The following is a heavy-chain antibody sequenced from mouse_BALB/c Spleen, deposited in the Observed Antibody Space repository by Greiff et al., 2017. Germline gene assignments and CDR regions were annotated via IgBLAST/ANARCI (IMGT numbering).Heavy chain of an antibody. CDR1: GYTFTNYW. Sequence: QVQLQQSGAELVRPGTSVKISCKASGYTFTNYWLGWVKQRPGHGLEWIGDIYPGGGYTNYNEKFKGKATLTVDKSSSTAHMELRSLASEDSAVYYCARRGLARAFYYAMDYWGQGTSVTVSS. V-gene: IGHV1-63*01. J-gene: IGHJ4*01. CDR2: IYPGGGYT. D-gene: IGHD3-1*01. CDR3: ARRGLARAFYYAMDY.